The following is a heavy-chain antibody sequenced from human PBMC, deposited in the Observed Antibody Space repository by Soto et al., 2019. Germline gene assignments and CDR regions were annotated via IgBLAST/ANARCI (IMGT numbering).Heavy chain of an antibody. CDR2: ISYDGSNK. V-gene: IGHV3-30-3*01. J-gene: IGHJ4*02. CDR1: GFTFSSCA. D-gene: IGHD5-18*01. Sequence: QVQLVESGGGVVQPGRSLRLSCAASGFTFSSCAMHWVRQAPGKGLEWVAVISYDGSNKYYADSVKGRFTISRDNSKKPLYPQMHSLRAEDTAVYYCARDFELTYVDTAMATYGNFDYWGQGTLVTVSS. CDR3: ARDFELTYVDTAMATYGNFDY.